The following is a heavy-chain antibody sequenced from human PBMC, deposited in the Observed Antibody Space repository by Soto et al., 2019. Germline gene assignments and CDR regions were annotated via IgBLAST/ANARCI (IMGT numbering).Heavy chain of an antibody. D-gene: IGHD2-15*01. Sequence: QVQLVESGGGVVQPGRSLRLSCAASGFTFSSYAMHWVRQAPGKGLEWVAVISYDGSNKYYADSVKGRFTISRDNSKNPLYLQMNSLRAEDTAVYYWESEVVVVAATPNYWGQGTLVTVSS. V-gene: IGHV3-30-3*01. CDR3: ESEVVVVAATPNY. CDR2: ISYDGSNK. CDR1: GFTFSSYA. J-gene: IGHJ4*02.